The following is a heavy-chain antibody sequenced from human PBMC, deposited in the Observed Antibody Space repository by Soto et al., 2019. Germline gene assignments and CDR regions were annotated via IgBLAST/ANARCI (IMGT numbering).Heavy chain of an antibody. J-gene: IGHJ6*02. V-gene: IGHV1-69*13. D-gene: IGHD2-2*01. CDR1: AGTFSSYA. CDR3: AIIPWVVPAAWDYYGREV. Sequence: SANVSCKASAGTFSSYAISWVRQAPGQGLEWMGGIIPIFGTANYAQKFQDRATITADESTSTAYMELSSLRSEDTAVYYCAIIPWVVPAAWDYYGREVWGHETRVTVS. CDR2: IIPIFGTA.